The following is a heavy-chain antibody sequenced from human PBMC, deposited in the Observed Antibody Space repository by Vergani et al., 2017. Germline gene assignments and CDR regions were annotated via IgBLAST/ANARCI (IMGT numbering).Heavy chain of an antibody. V-gene: IGHV3-23*01. CDR3: GRGSDNYN. Sequence: QLLESGGGLIQPGGSLRLSCAASGFTFNSCAMTWVRQAPGKGLEWVSGINNTGDSTHYADSVKGRFTISRENSKNTLYLQMNSLRVEDTAVYYCGRGSDNYNWGQGTLVTVSS. J-gene: IGHJ4*02. CDR2: INNTGDST. CDR1: GFTFNSCA. D-gene: IGHD5-24*01.